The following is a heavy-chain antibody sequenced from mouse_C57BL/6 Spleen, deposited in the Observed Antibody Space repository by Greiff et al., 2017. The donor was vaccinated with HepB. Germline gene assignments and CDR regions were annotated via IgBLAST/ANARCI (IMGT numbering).Heavy chain of an antibody. CDR3: ARRVTGTGYYFDY. J-gene: IGHJ2*01. CDR1: GYTFTDYY. V-gene: IGHV1-26*01. Sequence: EVQLQQSGPELVKPGASVKISCKASGYTFTDYYMNWVKQSHGKSLEWIGDINPNNGGTSYNQKFKGKATLTVDKSSSTAYMELRSLTSEDSAVYYCARRVTGTGYYFDYWGQGTTLTVSS. CDR2: INPNNGGT. D-gene: IGHD4-1*01.